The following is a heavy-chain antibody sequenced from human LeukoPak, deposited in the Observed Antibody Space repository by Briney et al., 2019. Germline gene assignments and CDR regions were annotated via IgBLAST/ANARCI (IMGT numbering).Heavy chain of an antibody. D-gene: IGHD3-9*01. CDR2: INWNGGST. CDR1: GFTFDNYG. Sequence: PGGSLRLSCAASGFTFDNYGMSWVRQAPGKGLEWVSGINWNGGSTGYADSVKGRFTISRDNTKNSLYLQMNSLRAEDTALYYCARGGGLDVSYDILTGYRTTWIFDYWGQGTLVTVSS. CDR3: ARGGGLDVSYDILTGYRTTWIFDY. V-gene: IGHV3-20*04. J-gene: IGHJ4*02.